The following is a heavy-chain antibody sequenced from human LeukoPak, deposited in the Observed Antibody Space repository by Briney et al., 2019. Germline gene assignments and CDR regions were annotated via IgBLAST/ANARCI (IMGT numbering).Heavy chain of an antibody. J-gene: IGHJ4*02. D-gene: IGHD1-20*01. Sequence: GGSLRLSCAASGFTFSSYGVHWVRQAPGKGLEWVAVISYDGSNKYYADSVKGRFTISRDNSKNTLYLQMNSLRAEDTAVYCCAKDLNWSMDYWGQGTLVTVSS. CDR1: GFTFSSYG. CDR2: ISYDGSNK. V-gene: IGHV3-30*18. CDR3: AKDLNWSMDY.